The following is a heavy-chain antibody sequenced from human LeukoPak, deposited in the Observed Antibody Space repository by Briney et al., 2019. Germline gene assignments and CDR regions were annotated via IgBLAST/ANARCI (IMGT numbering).Heavy chain of an antibody. CDR1: GSTFSSYW. J-gene: IGHJ4*02. V-gene: IGHV3-7*03. CDR2: IKQDGSEK. CDR3: AIGDSLGELSSSFEY. Sequence: GGSLRLSCAASGSTFSSYWMSWVRQAPGKGLEWVANIKQDGSEKYYADSVKGRFTISRDNAKNSLYLQMNSLRAEDTALYYCAIGDSLGELSSSFEYWGQGTLVTVSS. D-gene: IGHD3-16*02.